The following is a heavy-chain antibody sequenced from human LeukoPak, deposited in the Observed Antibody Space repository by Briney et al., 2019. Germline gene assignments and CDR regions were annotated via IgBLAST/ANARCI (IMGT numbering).Heavy chain of an antibody. Sequence: SETLSLTCAVYGGSFSGYYWSWIRQPPGKGLEWIGEINHSGSTNYNPSLKSRVTISVDTSKNQFSLKPSSVTAADTAVYYCARGLGLRYFDWSKNWFDPWGQGTLVTVSS. CDR1: GGSFSGYY. CDR3: ARGLGLRYFDWSKNWFDP. J-gene: IGHJ5*02. V-gene: IGHV4-34*01. CDR2: INHSGST. D-gene: IGHD3-9*01.